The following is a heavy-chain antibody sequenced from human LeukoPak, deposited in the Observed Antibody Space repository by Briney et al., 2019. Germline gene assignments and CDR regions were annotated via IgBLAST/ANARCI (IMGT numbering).Heavy chain of an antibody. Sequence: GGSLRLSCAASGFTFSNYNMMWVRQATGKGLECISYITSSSSTIHYADSVKGRFTISRDNAKKSLYLQMNSLRAEDTAVYYCARVWDGYSGEDYWGQGTLVTVSS. V-gene: IGHV3-48*01. D-gene: IGHD4-17*01. CDR3: ARVWDGYSGEDY. CDR1: GFTFSNYN. CDR2: ITSSSSTI. J-gene: IGHJ4*02.